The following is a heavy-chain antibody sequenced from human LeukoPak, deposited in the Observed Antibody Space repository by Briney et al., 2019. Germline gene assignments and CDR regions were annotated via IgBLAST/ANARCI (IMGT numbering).Heavy chain of an antibody. CDR1: GFTFSSYD. J-gene: IGHJ4*02. CDR2: ISSSGSTI. CDR3: ARDYTAMVTGFGY. V-gene: IGHV3-48*03. D-gene: IGHD5-18*01. Sequence: GGSLRLSCEASGFTFSSYDMHWVRQAPGKGLEWVSYISSSGSTIYYADSVKGRFTISRDNAKNSLYLQMNSLRAEDTAVYYCARDYTAMVTGFGYWGQGTLVTVSS.